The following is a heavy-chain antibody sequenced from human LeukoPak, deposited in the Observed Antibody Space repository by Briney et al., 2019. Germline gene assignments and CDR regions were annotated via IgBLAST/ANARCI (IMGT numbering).Heavy chain of an antibody. CDR3: ARRYYYDRSGQRAYYFDY. V-gene: IGHV4-39*01. D-gene: IGHD3-22*01. CDR1: GDSISGSNYY. Sequence: PSETLSLTCSVSGDSISGSNYYWGWIRQPPGKGLEWIGQMYYSGRTYYNPSLKSRVTISVDTGKNQCSLKQNSVPAADTAVYYCARRYYYDRSGQRAYYFDYWGQGTLVTVSS. J-gene: IGHJ4*02. CDR2: MYYSGRT.